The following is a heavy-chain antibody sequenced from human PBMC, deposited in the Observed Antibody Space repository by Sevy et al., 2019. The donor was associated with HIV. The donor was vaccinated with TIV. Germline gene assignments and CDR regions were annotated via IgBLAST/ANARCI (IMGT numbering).Heavy chain of an antibody. CDR2: IYYSGST. CDR1: GGSISSYY. CDR3: ARETTFGGGIVSYDY. J-gene: IGHJ4*02. V-gene: IGHV4-59*12. D-gene: IGHD3-16*02. Sequence: SETLSLTCTVSGGSISSYYWSWIRQPPGKGLEWIGYIYYSGSTKYNPTPKKRVTTSADTSKNKSPLKLSTVTAADTAVYYGARETTFGGGIVSYDYWGQGTLVTVSS.